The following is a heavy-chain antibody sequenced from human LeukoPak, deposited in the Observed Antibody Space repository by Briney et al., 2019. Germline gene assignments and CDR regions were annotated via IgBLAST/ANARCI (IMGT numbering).Heavy chain of an antibody. CDR2: ISSSSSYI. CDR3: ARDPIGSYYGEEYFDY. D-gene: IGHD1-26*01. J-gene: IGHJ4*02. CDR1: GFTFSSYS. Sequence: PGGSLRLSCAASGFTFSSYSMNWVRQAPGKGLEWVSSISSSSSYIYYADSVKGRFTISRDNAKNSLYLQMNSLRAEDTAVYYCARDPIGSYYGEEYFDYWGQGTLVTVSS. V-gene: IGHV3-21*01.